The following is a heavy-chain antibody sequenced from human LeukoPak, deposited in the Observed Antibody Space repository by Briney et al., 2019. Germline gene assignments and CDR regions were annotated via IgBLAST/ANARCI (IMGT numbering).Heavy chain of an antibody. V-gene: IGHV4-59*08. Sequence: SETLSLTCTVAGGSIRNNYWSWIRQPPGKGLEWIGYVYHSGTTTYNPSLKSRVIISIDTSKNQFSLNLTSVTAADTAMYYCARGNYLTYDFWGQGTLVTVSS. D-gene: IGHD1-7*01. CDR1: GGSIRNNY. J-gene: IGHJ4*02. CDR2: VYHSGTT. CDR3: ARGNYLTYDF.